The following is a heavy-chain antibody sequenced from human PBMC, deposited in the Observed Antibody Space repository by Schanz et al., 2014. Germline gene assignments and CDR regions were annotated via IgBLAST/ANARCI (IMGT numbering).Heavy chain of an antibody. V-gene: IGHV3-30*02. CDR2: IAYDGSRK. Sequence: HVQLVESGGGVVQPGGSLRLSCAASGFTFSAFGMHWVRQAPGKGLDWVAFIAYDGSRKYYGDSVRGRFTISRDNSKNTLYLQMNSLRTEDTAVYYCTRDTDYHFDYWGQGTLVTVSS. J-gene: IGHJ4*02. D-gene: IGHD4-17*01. CDR3: TRDTDYHFDY. CDR1: GFTFSAFG.